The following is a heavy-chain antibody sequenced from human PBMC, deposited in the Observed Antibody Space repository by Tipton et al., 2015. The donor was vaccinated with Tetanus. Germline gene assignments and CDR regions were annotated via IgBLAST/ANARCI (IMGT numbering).Heavy chain of an antibody. J-gene: IGHJ6*02. CDR1: GFTFSSYA. V-gene: IGHV3-23*01. D-gene: IGHD2-15*01. CDR2: ISGSGDTT. CDR3: AKNSADADYYYYGMDV. Sequence: SLRLSCSASGFTFSSYAMSWVRQAPGKGLGWVSTISGSGDTTYYADSVKGRFTISRDNSKNTLYLQMNSLRADDTAVYYCAKNSADADYYYYGMDVWGQGTMVTVSS.